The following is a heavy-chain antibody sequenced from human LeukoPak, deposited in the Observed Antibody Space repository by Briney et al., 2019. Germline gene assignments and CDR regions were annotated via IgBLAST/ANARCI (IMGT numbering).Heavy chain of an antibody. CDR3: AKDGLYYDGSEHVYYFDS. D-gene: IGHD3-22*01. V-gene: IGHV3-23*01. CDR2: IIYSGGAT. CDR1: GFTFSRSA. Sequence: GGSLRLSCAASGFTFSRSAMTWVRQGPGTGLEFVASIIYSGGATYYADSVKGRFTISRDNSKNTLYLQMNSLRAEDTALYYCAKDGLYYDGSEHVYYFDSWGQGTLVAVSS. J-gene: IGHJ4*02.